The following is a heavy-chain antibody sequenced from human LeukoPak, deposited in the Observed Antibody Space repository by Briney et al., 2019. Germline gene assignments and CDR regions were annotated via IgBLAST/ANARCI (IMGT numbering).Heavy chain of an antibody. CDR2: IRQDGSVE. CDR1: GFTFSRYW. V-gene: IGHV3-7*01. D-gene: IGHD6-19*01. Sequence: PGGSLRLSCVASGFTFSRYWMSWVRQAPGKGLEWVAKIRQDGSVEYYLDSVKGRFIISRDNAKNSLYLQMNSLRADDTAVYFCTTGYSSGWYNEGNYWGQGTLVTVSS. J-gene: IGHJ4*02. CDR3: TTGYSSGWYNEGNY.